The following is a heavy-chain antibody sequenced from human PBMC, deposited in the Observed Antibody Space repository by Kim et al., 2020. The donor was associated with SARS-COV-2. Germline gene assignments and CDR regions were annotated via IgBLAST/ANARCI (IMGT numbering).Heavy chain of an antibody. D-gene: IGHD1-26*01. V-gene: IGHV3-48*02. CDR1: GFTFSSYG. J-gene: IGHJ3*02. Sequence: GGSLRLSCVASGFTFSSYGLNWVRQAPGKGLEWVSYISGSGITTYYADSVKGRFTIFRDNAMSSLYLQMDSLRDEDTGLYYCARAPRYSGSPDTFDIWGQGTAVTIS. CDR2: ISGSGITT. CDR3: ARAPRYSGSPDTFDI.